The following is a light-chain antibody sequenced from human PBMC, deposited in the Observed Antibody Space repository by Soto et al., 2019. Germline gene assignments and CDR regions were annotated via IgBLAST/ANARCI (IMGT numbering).Light chain of an antibody. CDR3: QVWDSRVV. J-gene: IGLJ2*01. CDR2: RDS. V-gene: IGLV3-9*01. CDR1: NIGSKN. Sequence: SYELTQPLSVSVALGQTARITCGGNNIGSKNVHWYQQKPGQAPVLVIYRDSNRPSGIPERFSGSNSGNTATLTISRAQAGDEADYSCQVWDSRVVFGGGTKVTVL.